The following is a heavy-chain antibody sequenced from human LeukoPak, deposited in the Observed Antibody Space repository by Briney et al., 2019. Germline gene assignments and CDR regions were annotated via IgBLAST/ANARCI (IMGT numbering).Heavy chain of an antibody. CDR2: ISYDGSHK. J-gene: IGHJ6*02. D-gene: IGHD3-10*01. V-gene: IGHV3-30*18. CDR1: GFTFSSSG. CDR3: AKVIRGGYGMDV. Sequence: GGSLRLSCAASGFTFSSSGMHWVRQAPGKGLEWVAVISYDGSHKYYADSVKGRFTISRDSSKNTLYLQMNSLRAEDTAVYFCAKVIRGGYGMDVWGQGTTVTVSS.